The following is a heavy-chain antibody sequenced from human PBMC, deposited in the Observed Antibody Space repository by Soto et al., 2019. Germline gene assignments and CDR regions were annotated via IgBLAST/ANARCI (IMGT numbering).Heavy chain of an antibody. Sequence: SGATLVNPTQTLTLTCTFSGFSLSTSGMCVSWIRQPPGKALEWLARIDWDDDKYYSTSLKTRLTISKDTSKNQVVLTMTNMDPVDTATYYCARTPGGYDILTGYYYYYGMDVWGQGTTVTVSS. D-gene: IGHD3-9*01. J-gene: IGHJ6*02. CDR1: GFSLSTSGMC. CDR2: IDWDDDK. CDR3: ARTPGGYDILTGYYYYYGMDV. V-gene: IGHV2-70*11.